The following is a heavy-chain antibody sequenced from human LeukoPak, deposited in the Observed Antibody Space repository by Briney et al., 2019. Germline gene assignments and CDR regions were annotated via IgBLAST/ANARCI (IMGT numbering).Heavy chain of an antibody. Sequence: PGESLRLSCGASGFSFTTYWMGWVRQAPGKGLEWVANIKQDGTEKYYVDSVKGRFTISRDNAENSLYLQMNSLRVEDTAVYYCAKLAKYFYGSETYYFFEHWGQGTPVTASS. CDR1: GFSFTTYW. CDR3: AKLAKYFYGSETYYFFEH. J-gene: IGHJ4*02. D-gene: IGHD3-10*01. CDR2: IKQDGTEK. V-gene: IGHV3-7*01.